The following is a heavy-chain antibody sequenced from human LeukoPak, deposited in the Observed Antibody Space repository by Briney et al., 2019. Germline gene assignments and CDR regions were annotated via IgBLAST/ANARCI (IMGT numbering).Heavy chain of an antibody. CDR3: ARRGYSPRDAFDI. J-gene: IGHJ3*02. CDR2: IYYSGST. D-gene: IGHD5-18*01. V-gene: IGHV4-59*08. Sequence: SETLSLTCTVSGGSISSYYWSWIRQPPGKGLEWIGHIYYSGSTNYNPSLKSRVTISVDTSKNQFSLKLSSVTAADTAVYYCARRGYSPRDAFDIWGQGTMVTVSS. CDR1: GGSISSYY.